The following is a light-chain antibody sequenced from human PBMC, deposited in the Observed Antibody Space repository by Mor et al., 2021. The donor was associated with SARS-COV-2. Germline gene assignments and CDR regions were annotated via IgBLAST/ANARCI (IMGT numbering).Light chain of an antibody. J-gene: IGLJ1*01. CDR2: DNN. V-gene: IGLV1-51*01. CDR1: SSNIGNNY. Sequence: TISCSGSSSNIGNNYVSWYQQLPGTAPKLLIYDNNKRPSGIPDRFSGSKSGTSATLGITGLQTGDEADYYCGTWDSSLSAVYVF. CDR3: GTWDSSLSAVYV.